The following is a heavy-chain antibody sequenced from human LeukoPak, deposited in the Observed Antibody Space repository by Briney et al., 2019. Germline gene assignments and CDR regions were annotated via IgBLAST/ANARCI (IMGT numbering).Heavy chain of an antibody. J-gene: IGHJ4*02. CDR3: ARHPTVTRYNFDY. CDR1: GFTFSSYW. Sequence: GESLRLSCAASGFTFSSYWMSWVRQAPGKGLEWVANIKQDGSEKYYVDSVKGRFTISRDNAKNSLYLQMNSLRAEDTAVYYCARHPTVTRYNFDYWGQGTLVTVSS. CDR2: IKQDGSEK. D-gene: IGHD4-17*01. V-gene: IGHV3-7*01.